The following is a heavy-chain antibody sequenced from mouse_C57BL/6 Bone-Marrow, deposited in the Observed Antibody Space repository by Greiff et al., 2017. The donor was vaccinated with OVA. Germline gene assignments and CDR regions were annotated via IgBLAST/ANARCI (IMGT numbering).Heavy chain of an antibody. J-gene: IGHJ4*01. Sequence: QVQLQQSGAELVRPGTSVKVSCKASGYAFTNYLIEWVKQRPGQGLEWIGVINPGSGGTNYNEKFKGKATLTADKSSSTAYMQLSSLTSEDSAVYFCARYDGYYGYAMDYWGQGTSVTASS. D-gene: IGHD2-3*01. V-gene: IGHV1-54*01. CDR1: GYAFTNYL. CDR3: ARYDGYYGYAMDY. CDR2: INPGSGGT.